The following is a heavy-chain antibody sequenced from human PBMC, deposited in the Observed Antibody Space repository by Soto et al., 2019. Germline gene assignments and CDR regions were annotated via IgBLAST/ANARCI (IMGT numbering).Heavy chain of an antibody. V-gene: IGHV1-2*02. Sequence: QVQLVQSGAEVKKPGASVKVSCKASGYTFTGYYMHWVRQAPGQGLEWMGWINPNSGGTNYAQKFQGRVPMTRDTSISTAYMEMSRLRSDDTAVYYCARDLEKETIWLDYWGQGTLVPVSS. CDR3: ARDLEKETIWLDY. J-gene: IGHJ4*02. CDR2: INPNSGGT. D-gene: IGHD3-3*01. CDR1: GYTFTGYY.